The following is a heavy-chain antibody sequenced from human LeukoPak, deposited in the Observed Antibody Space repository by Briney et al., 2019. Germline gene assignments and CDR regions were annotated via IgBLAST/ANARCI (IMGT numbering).Heavy chain of an antibody. CDR3: ARADRDGNKRFLD. V-gene: IGHV3-48*02. Sequence: QPGGSLRLSCAASGFTFSSYAMSWVRQAPGKGLEWVSYVSSSGTTTYYADSVKGRFTISRDNGKNLVSLQMNSLRDEDTAVYYCARADRDGNKRFLDWGQGTLVTVSS. CDR1: GFTFSSYA. CDR2: VSSSGTTT. D-gene: IGHD5-24*01. J-gene: IGHJ4*02.